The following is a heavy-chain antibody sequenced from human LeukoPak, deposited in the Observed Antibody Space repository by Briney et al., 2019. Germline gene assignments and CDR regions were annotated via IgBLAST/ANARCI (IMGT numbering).Heavy chain of an antibody. V-gene: IGHV3-23*01. Sequence: GGSLRLSCAASGFTFSNYWMSWVRQAPGKGLGWVAAIYNGGSTYYADSVKGRFTISRDNSKNTLYLQMNSLRAEDTAVYYCAKDQYGGNTQYYFDYWGQGTLVTVSS. CDR3: AKDQYGGNTQYYFDY. D-gene: IGHD4-23*01. J-gene: IGHJ4*02. CDR1: GFTFSNYW. CDR2: IYNGGST.